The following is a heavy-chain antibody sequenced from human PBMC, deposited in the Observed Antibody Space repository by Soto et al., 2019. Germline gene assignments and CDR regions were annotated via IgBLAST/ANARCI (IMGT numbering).Heavy chain of an antibody. CDR1: GGSITSSFY. CDR2: IYGTGNT. CDR3: RSSSRYSTDV. V-gene: IGHV4-39*01. J-gene: IGHJ6*02. Sequence: QLQLQESGPGLVKPSETLSLSCTVSGGSITSSFYWGWIRQPPGKGLEWIGSIYGTGNTYYNPSLKGRVTIAADTSRHPFSLNLISVTAADTAVYYCRSSSRYSTDVWGQGATVTVSS. D-gene: IGHD6-13*01.